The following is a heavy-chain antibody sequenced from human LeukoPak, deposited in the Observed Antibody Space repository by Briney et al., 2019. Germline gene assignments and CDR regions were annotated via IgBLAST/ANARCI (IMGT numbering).Heavy chain of an antibody. Sequence: PGGSLRLSCAASGFTFSSYGMSWVRQAPGKGLEWVSAISGSGGSTYYADSVKGRFTISRDNSKNTLYLQMNSLRAEDTAVYYCAKASDDVLTGYYTSWGQGTTVTVPS. J-gene: IGHJ6*02. CDR2: ISGSGGST. V-gene: IGHV3-23*01. CDR1: GFTFSSYG. D-gene: IGHD3-9*01. CDR3: AKASDDVLTGYYTS.